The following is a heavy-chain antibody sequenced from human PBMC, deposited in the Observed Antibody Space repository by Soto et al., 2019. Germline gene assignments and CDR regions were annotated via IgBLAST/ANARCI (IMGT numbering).Heavy chain of an antibody. CDR3: AKALSSSGGWPDAFDI. CDR2: ISGSGGST. D-gene: IGHD2-15*01. V-gene: IGHV3-23*01. CDR1: GFTFSSYA. J-gene: IGHJ3*02. Sequence: PGGSLRLSCAASGFTFSSYAMSWVRQAPGKGLEWVSAISGSGGSTYYADSVKGRFTISRDNSKNTLYLQMNSLRAEDTAVYYCAKALSSSGGWPDAFDIWGQGTMVT.